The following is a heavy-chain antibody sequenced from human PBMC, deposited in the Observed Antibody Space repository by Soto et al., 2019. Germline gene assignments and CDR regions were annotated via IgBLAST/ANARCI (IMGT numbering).Heavy chain of an antibody. V-gene: IGHV3-21*01. Sequence: EVQLVESGGGLVKPGGSLRLSCAASGFTFSSYSMNWVRQAPGQGLEWVSSITSSSSYIYYADSVKGRFTIPRDNAKNSLYLQMNSLRAEDTAVYYCARDSGGSGSYAYWGQGTLVTVSS. CDR3: ARDSGGSGSYAY. J-gene: IGHJ4*02. CDR1: GFTFSSYS. CDR2: ITSSSSYI. D-gene: IGHD3-10*01.